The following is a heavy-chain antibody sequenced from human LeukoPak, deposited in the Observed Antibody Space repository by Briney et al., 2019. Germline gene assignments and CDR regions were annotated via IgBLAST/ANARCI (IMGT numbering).Heavy chain of an antibody. CDR2: IYYSGST. CDR3: ARFAQYDHDSSGRANNAFDI. V-gene: IGHV4-31*03. CDR1: GGSISSAGHY. Sequence: TTSETLSLTCSVSGGSISSAGHYWSWIRQHPGKGLQWIGYIYYSGSTYYNPSLKTRVTMSVDTSKNQFSLKLSSVTAADTAVYYCARFAQYDHDSSGRANNAFDIWGQGTMVTVSS. D-gene: IGHD3-22*01. J-gene: IGHJ3*02.